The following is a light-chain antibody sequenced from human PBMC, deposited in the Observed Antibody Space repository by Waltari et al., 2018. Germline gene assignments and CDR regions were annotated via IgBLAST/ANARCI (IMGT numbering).Light chain of an antibody. V-gene: IGLV2-23*01. CDR1: SNVIGNYNL. CDR2: DDT. Sequence: QSALTQPASVSGSPGQSITISCTGASNVIGNYNLVYWYQQYPGKAPNLLISDDTKRTSVVSGRFACSKSGNTASLTISGLQAEDEADFYCCSYAGSVTPWMFGGGTKLTVL. CDR3: CSYAGSVTPWM. J-gene: IGLJ3*02.